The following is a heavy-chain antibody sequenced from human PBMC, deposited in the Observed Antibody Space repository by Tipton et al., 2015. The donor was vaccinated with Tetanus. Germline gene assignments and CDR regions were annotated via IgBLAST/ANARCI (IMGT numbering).Heavy chain of an antibody. CDR2: ISAYSGNT. CDR3: ARARWQSGGPYYFDY. J-gene: IGHJ4*02. CDR1: GYSFTNYG. Sequence: QSGAEVKKPGASVKVSCKASGYSFTNYGFSWVRQAPGHGLEWMGWISAYSGNTKYPQKLQGRVTMTTDTSTSTACMELRSLRSDDTAVYYCARARWQSGGPYYFDYWGQGIMVTVSS. D-gene: IGHD1-26*01. V-gene: IGHV1-18*01.